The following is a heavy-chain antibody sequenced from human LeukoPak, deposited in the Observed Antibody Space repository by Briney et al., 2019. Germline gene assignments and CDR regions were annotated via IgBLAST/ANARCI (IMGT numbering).Heavy chain of an antibody. J-gene: IGHJ4*02. V-gene: IGHV4-39*01. CDR2: IYYSGST. Sequence: SETLSLTCTVSGGSISSSSYYWGWIRQPPGKGLEWIESIYYSGSTYYNPSLKSRVTISVDTSKNQFSLKLSSVTAADTAVYYCARSSANYYDSSGYYYVPPYYFDYWGQGTLVTVSS. CDR1: GGSISSSSYY. D-gene: IGHD3-22*01. CDR3: ARSSANYYDSSGYYYVPPYYFDY.